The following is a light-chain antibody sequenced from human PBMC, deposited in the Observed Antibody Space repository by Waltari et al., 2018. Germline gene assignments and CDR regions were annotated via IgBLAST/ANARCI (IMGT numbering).Light chain of an antibody. J-gene: IGLJ2*01. CDR3: QAWDSSTVV. CDR1: NSREQD. V-gene: IGLV3-1*01. CDR2: QDS. Sequence: SYALTQPPSVSVSPGQTVSITCPGPNSREQDACWSQQKPGQSPVLVIYQDSKRPSGIPERFSGSNSGNTATLTISGTQAMDEADYYCQAWDSSTVVFGGGTKLTVL.